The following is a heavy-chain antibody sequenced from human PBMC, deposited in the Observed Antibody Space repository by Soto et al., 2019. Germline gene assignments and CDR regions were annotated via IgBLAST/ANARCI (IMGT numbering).Heavy chain of an antibody. J-gene: IGHJ6*02. CDR3: ARGASGTTVTLYYYYYYGMDV. D-gene: IGHD4-17*01. CDR1: GGSFSVYY. V-gene: IGHV4-34*01. Sequence: PSETLSLTCAVYGGSFSVYYWSWMRDPPGKGLEWIGEINHSGSTNYNPSLKSRVTISVDTSKNQFSLKLSSVTAADTAVYYCARGASGTTVTLYYYYYYGMDVWGQGTTVTVSS. CDR2: INHSGST.